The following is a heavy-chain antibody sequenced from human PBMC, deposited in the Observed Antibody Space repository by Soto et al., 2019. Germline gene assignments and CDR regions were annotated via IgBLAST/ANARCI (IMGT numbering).Heavy chain of an antibody. D-gene: IGHD3-3*01. J-gene: IGHJ6*04. CDR2: IGTAGDT. V-gene: IGHV3-13*01. CDR1: GFTFSSYD. Sequence: GGSLRLSCAASGFTFSSYDMHWVRQATGKGLEWVSAIGTAGDTYYPGSVKGRFTISRENAKNSLYLHMNSLRAGDTAVYYCARFHAHDFLSGYPPALAPDYSMDVWGEETTVTVSS. CDR3: ARFHAHDFLSGYPPALAPDYSMDV.